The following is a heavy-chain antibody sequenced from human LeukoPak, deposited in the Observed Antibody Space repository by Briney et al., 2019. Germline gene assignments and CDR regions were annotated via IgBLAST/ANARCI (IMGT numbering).Heavy chain of an antibody. CDR1: GFTFSSYS. V-gene: IGHV3-21*01. CDR3: ARDPDGDYQSASPPWFDP. J-gene: IGHJ5*02. D-gene: IGHD4-17*01. Sequence: PGTALRLSCAASGFTFSSYSMNWVRQAPGKGLEWVSSISSSSSYIYYADSVKGRFTISRDNAKNSLYLQMNSLRAEDTAVYYCARDPDGDYQSASPPWFDPWGQGTLVTVSS. CDR2: ISSSSSYI.